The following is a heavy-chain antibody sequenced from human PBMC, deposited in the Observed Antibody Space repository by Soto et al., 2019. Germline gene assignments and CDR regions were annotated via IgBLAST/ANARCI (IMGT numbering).Heavy chain of an antibody. J-gene: IGHJ4*02. D-gene: IGHD6-13*01. V-gene: IGHV3-23*01. Sequence: PGGSLRLSCAASGFTFSSYAMSWVRQAPGKGLEWVSAISGSGGSTYYADSVKGRFTISRDNSKNTLYLQMNSLRAEDTAVYYCAKDRAAAAGPEDTFDYWGQGTLVTVSS. CDR2: ISGSGGST. CDR3: AKDRAAAAGPEDTFDY. CDR1: GFTFSSYA.